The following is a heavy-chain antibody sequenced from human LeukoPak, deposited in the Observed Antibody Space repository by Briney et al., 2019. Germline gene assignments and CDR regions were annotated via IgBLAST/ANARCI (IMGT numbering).Heavy chain of an antibody. D-gene: IGHD3-10*01. V-gene: IGHV4-30-4*08. CDR1: GGSISSGDYY. Sequence: SQTLSLTCTVSGGSISSGDYYWSWIRQPPGKGLEWIGHIYYSGSTYYNPSLKSRVTISVDTSKNQFSLKLSSVTAADTAVYYCASFLIRGVIAVDYWGQGTLVTVSS. J-gene: IGHJ4*02. CDR2: IYYSGST. CDR3: ASFLIRGVIAVDY.